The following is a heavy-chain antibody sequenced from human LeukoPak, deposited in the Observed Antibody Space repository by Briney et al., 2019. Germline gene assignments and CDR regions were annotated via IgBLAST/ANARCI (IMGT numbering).Heavy chain of an antibody. CDR1: GGSISSSFYY. V-gene: IGHV4-30-4*08. CDR3: ARTDEARGSNDY. J-gene: IGHJ4*02. Sequence: SETLSLTCTASGGSISSSFYYWGWIRQPPGKGLEWIGYIYYSGSTYFNPSLKSRVTISVDTSKNQFSLKLSSVTAADTAVYYCARTDEARGSNDYWGQGTLVTVSS. D-gene: IGHD3-10*01. CDR2: IYYSGST.